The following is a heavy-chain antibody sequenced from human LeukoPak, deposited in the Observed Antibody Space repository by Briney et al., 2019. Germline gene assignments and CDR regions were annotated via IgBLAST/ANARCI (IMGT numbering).Heavy chain of an antibody. CDR3: ARDRYSSSWQDYNWFDP. Sequence: GRSLRLSCAASGFTFSSYGMHWVRQAPGKGLEWVAVISYDGSNKYYADSVKGRFTISRDNSKNTLYLQMNSLRAEDTAVYYCARDRYSSSWQDYNWFDPWGQGTLVTVSS. V-gene: IGHV3-30*03. CDR2: ISYDGSNK. CDR1: GFTFSSYG. J-gene: IGHJ5*02. D-gene: IGHD6-13*01.